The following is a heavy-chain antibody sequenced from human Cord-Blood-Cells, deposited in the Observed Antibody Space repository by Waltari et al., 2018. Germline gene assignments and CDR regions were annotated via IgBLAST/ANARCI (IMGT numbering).Heavy chain of an antibody. CDR1: GGTVSSYA. V-gene: IGHV1-69*06. J-gene: IGHJ4*02. Sequence: QVQLVQSGAEVKKPGPSVTVSCKASGGTVSSYAIRWVRQAPGQGLEWMGGITPIFGTANYAQKFQGRVTITADKSTSTAYMELSSLRSEDTAVYYCARDWGHYFDYWGQGTLVTVSS. CDR3: ARDWGHYFDY. CDR2: ITPIFGTA. D-gene: IGHD7-27*01.